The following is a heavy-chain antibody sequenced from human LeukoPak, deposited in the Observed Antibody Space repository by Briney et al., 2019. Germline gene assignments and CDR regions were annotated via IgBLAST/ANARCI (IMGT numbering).Heavy chain of an antibody. CDR3: ARGAYCSTINCYGFDY. J-gene: IGHJ4*02. Sequence: SETLSLTCSVSGGSISSAGYFWTWIRQPAGKRLEWIGRIYASGSTNYNPSLVSRVALSIDTSRNQFSLKLSSVTAADTAVYYCARGAYCSTINCYGFDYWGQGTQVTASS. CDR1: GGSISSAGYF. V-gene: IGHV4-61*02. CDR2: IYASGST. D-gene: IGHD2-2*01.